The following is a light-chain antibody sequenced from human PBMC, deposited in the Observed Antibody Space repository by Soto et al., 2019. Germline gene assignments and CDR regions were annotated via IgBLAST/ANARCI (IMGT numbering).Light chain of an antibody. CDR2: GAS. J-gene: IGKJ3*01. CDR1: PGIGTF. V-gene: IGKV1-9*01. Sequence: DIQLTQSPSFLSASVGDRVTITCRASPGIGTFLAWYQQKPGKAPKLLIYGASTLQSGVPSRFSGSGSGTDFTLTISSLQPEDFATYDCQQLHGYPLTFGHGTKVDIK. CDR3: QQLHGYPLT.